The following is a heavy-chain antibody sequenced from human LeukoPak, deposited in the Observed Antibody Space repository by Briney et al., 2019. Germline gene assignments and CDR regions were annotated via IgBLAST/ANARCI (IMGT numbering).Heavy chain of an antibody. D-gene: IGHD2-2*01. V-gene: IGHV3-30*03. CDR1: GFTFSSYG. CDR3: ARDQGYCSSTSCYAHYFDY. Sequence: GGSLRLSCAASGFTFSSYGMHWVRQAPGKGLEWVAVISYDGSNKYYTDSVKGRFTISRDNSKNTLYLQMNSLRAEDTAVYYCARDQGYCSSTSCYAHYFDYWGQGTLVTVSS. J-gene: IGHJ4*02. CDR2: ISYDGSNK.